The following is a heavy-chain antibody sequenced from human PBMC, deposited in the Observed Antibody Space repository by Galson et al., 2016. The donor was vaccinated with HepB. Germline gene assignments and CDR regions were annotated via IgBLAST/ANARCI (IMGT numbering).Heavy chain of an antibody. Sequence: SLRLSCAASGFTFSDYYSSWIRQAPGKGLEWISYISASGSAIYYADSVKGRFTISRDNAEKSLYLQMNSLRAEDTAVYYCARGAWTVTVRCNQYYFDYWGQGTLVAVSS. J-gene: IGHJ4*02. CDR3: ARGAWTVTVRCNQYYFDY. CDR2: ISASGSAI. D-gene: IGHD4-11*01. CDR1: GFTFSDYY. V-gene: IGHV3-11*01.